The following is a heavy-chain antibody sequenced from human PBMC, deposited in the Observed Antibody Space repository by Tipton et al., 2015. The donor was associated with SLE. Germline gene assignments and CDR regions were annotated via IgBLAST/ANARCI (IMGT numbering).Heavy chain of an antibody. CDR2: ISYSGST. CDR3: ARLPPVRPFDY. J-gene: IGHJ4*02. CDR1: GDSINTYD. V-gene: IGHV4-59*12. D-gene: IGHD2/OR15-2a*01. Sequence: LRLSCTFSGDSINTYDWSWIRQPPGKGLEWIGTISYSGSTYYNPSLKSRVTISLDMSKNHFSLKLSSVTAADTAVYYCARLPPVRPFDYWGQGTLVTVSS.